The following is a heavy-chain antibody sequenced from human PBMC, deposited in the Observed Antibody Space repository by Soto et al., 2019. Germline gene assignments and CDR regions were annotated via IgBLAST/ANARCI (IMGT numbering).Heavy chain of an antibody. J-gene: IGHJ3*02. Sequence: GRSLRLSCAASGFTFSSYAMHWVRQAPGKGLEWVAVISYDGSNKYYADSVKGRFTISRDNAKNSLYLEMNSLRDEDTAVYYCARDSGKWEELYDAFDMWGQGTLVTVS. V-gene: IGHV3-30-3*01. CDR1: GFTFSSYA. CDR2: ISYDGSNK. D-gene: IGHD1-26*01. CDR3: ARDSGKWEELYDAFDM.